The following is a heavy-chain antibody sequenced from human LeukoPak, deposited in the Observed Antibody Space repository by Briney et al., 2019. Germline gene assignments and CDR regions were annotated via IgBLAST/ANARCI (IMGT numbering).Heavy chain of an antibody. Sequence: GGSLRLSCAASGFTFSSYWMTWVRQAPGKGLEWVANIKQDGSEEYYVDSVKGRFTISRDNAKNSLYLQMNSLRAEDMAVYYCARVRSNYYDSSGYYYRPYDWFDPWGQGTLVTVSS. CDR1: GFTFSSYW. D-gene: IGHD3-22*01. CDR3: ARVRSNYYDSSGYYYRPYDWFDP. V-gene: IGHV3-7*01. CDR2: IKQDGSEE. J-gene: IGHJ5*02.